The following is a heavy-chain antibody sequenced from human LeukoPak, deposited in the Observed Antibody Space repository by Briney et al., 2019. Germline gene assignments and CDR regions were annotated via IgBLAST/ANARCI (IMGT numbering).Heavy chain of an antibody. V-gene: IGHV4-4*09. Sequence: SETLSLTCTVSGGSISSYHWSWVRQPPGKGLERIGYILTSGSTNYNPSLKSRLTISVDTSKNQFTLKVNSVTAADTAVYYCARVRVSGSYLYYFASWGQGNLVTVSS. CDR3: ARVRVSGSYLYYFAS. CDR1: GGSISSYH. J-gene: IGHJ4*02. D-gene: IGHD1-26*01. CDR2: ILTSGST.